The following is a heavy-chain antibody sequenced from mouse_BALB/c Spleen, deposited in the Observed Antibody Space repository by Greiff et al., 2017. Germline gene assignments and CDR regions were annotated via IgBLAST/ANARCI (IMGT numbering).Heavy chain of an antibody. Sequence: QVQLQQSGPELVRPGVSVKISCKGSGYTFTDYAMHWVKQSHAKSLEWIGVISTYSGNTNYNQKFKGKATMTVDKSSSTAYMELARLTSEDSAIYYCARSGYYGSSPHYYAMDYWGQGTSFTVSS. CDR2: ISTYSGNT. D-gene: IGHD1-1*01. V-gene: IGHV1-67*01. CDR3: ARSGYYGSSPHYYAMDY. J-gene: IGHJ4*01. CDR1: GYTFTDYA.